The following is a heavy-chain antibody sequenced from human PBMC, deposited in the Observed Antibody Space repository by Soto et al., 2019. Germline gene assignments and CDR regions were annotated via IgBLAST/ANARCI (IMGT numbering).Heavy chain of an antibody. J-gene: IGHJ4*02. CDR1: GFTFSSYS. D-gene: IGHD2-15*01. CDR2: ISSSSSTI. Sequence: GGSLRLSCAASGFTFSSYSMNWVRQAPGKGLEWVSYISSSSSTIYYADSVKGRFTISRDNAKNSLYLQMNSLRAEDTAVYYCARDRVSRRVVVVAATYSDYWGQGTLVTVSS. V-gene: IGHV3-48*01. CDR3: ARDRVSRRVVVVAATYSDY.